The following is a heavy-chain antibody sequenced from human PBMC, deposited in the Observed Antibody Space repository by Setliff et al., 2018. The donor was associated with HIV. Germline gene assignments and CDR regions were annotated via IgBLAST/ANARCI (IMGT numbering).Heavy chain of an antibody. D-gene: IGHD1-26*01. J-gene: IGHJ3*02. CDR2: IYYPGST. CDR1: SGSISSYY. V-gene: IGHV4-59*01. Sequence: PSETLSLTCTVSSGSISSYYWSWIRQPPGKGLEWIGYIYYPGSTNYNPSLRSRVTISLDTSKNQFSLNLSSVTAADTAVYYCARSSGSYWMNAFDIWGQGTMVTVSS. CDR3: ARSSGSYWMNAFDI.